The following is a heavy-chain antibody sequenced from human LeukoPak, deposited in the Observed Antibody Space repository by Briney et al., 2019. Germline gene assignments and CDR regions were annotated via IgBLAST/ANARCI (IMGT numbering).Heavy chain of an antibody. CDR2: FYHGGST. Sequence: SETLSLTCTVSGYSISTGYYWDWIRQPPGKGLEWIGTFYHGGSTSYNPSLKSRVTISVDTSKNQISLKVRSVTAADTAVYYCARTTEDCSSTSCYQYWYDPWGQGTLVTVSS. J-gene: IGHJ5*02. V-gene: IGHV4-38-2*02. CDR1: GYSISTGYY. D-gene: IGHD2-2*01. CDR3: ARTTEDCSSTSCYQYWYDP.